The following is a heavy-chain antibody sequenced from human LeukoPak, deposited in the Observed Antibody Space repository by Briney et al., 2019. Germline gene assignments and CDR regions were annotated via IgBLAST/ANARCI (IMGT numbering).Heavy chain of an antibody. V-gene: IGHV1-69*01. D-gene: IGHD3-16*01. Sequence: GASVKVSCKASGGTFSSYAISWVRQAPGQGLEWMGGIIPIFGTANYAQKFQGRVTITADESTSTAYMELSSLRSEDTAVYYCARREYLLGGVWGKGTTVTVSS. CDR2: IIPIFGTA. J-gene: IGHJ6*04. CDR3: ARREYLLGGV. CDR1: GGTFSSYA.